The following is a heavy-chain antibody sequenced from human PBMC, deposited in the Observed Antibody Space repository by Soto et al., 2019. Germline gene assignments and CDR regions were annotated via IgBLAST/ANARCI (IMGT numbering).Heavy chain of an antibody. CDR1: GGSFKSGSYS. V-gene: IGHV4-61*01. Sequence: SETLSLTCTVPGGSFKSGSYSWSWIRQPPGKGLEWIGYVYHTGRTSYNPSLKSRVSISMDTSENQFSLNLDSVTAADTAVYFCARDFAYFDSWGQGTLVTVSS. CDR3: ARDFAYFDS. J-gene: IGHJ4*02. CDR2: VYHTGRT. D-gene: IGHD3-3*01.